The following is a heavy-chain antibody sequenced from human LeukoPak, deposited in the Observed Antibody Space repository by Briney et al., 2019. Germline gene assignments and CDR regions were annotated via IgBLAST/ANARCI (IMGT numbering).Heavy chain of an antibody. D-gene: IGHD1-1*01. CDR2: IYPGDSET. CDR1: GYTFTSYW. V-gene: IGHV5-51*01. CDR3: ARSGTTGTRWFDP. Sequence: AGESLKISCKGSGYTFTSYWIGWVRQMPGKGLEWMGIIYPGDSETKYSPSFQGQVTISADKSINTAYLQWSSLKASDTAMYYCARSGTTGTRWFDPWGQGTLVTVSS. J-gene: IGHJ5*02.